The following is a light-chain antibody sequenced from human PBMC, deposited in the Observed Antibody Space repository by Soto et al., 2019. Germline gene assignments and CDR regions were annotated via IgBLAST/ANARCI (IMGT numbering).Light chain of an antibody. CDR2: AAS. CDR3: QQLNSYPRT. J-gene: IGKJ3*01. CDR1: QGITSY. V-gene: IGKV1-9*01. Sequence: IQLTQSPSSLSASVGDRVTVTCRASQGITSYLAWYQQKPGKAPKVLIYAASTLQTGVPSRFSGSGSGTEFTLTISSLQHEDFATYYCQQLNSYPRTFGPGTKVDIK.